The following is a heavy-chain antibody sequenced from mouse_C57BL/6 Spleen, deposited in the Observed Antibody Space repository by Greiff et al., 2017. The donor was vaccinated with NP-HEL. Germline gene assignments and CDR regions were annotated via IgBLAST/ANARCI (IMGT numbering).Heavy chain of an antibody. CDR3: ASSYYDYDGAWFAY. Sequence: EVQLQQSGPELVKPGASVKIPCKASGYTFTDYNMDWVKQSHGKSLEWIGDINPNNGGTIYNQKFKGKATLTVDKSSGTAYMELRSLTSEDTAVYYCASSYYDYDGAWFAYWGQGTLVTVSA. CDR2: INPNNGGT. J-gene: IGHJ3*01. D-gene: IGHD2-4*01. V-gene: IGHV1-18*01. CDR1: GYTFTDYN.